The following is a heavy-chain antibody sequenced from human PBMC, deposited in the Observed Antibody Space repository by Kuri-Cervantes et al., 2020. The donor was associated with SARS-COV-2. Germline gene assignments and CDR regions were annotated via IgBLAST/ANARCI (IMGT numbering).Heavy chain of an antibody. J-gene: IGHJ6*02. CDR2: ISDDEVSK. D-gene: IGHD1-14*01. CDR3: ARPRKPVYYYHGMDV. Sequence: GESLKISCVASGFNFSNYGMHWVRQAPGKGLEWVAVISDDEVSKHYADSVNGRFTISRDKSKNTLYLQMTSLRPGDTAIYYCARPRKPVYYYHGMDVWGQGTMVTVSS. V-gene: IGHV3-30*03. CDR1: GFNFSNYG.